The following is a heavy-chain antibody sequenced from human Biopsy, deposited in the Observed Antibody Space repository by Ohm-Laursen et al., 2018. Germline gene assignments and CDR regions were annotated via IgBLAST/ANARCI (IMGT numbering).Heavy chain of an antibody. J-gene: IGHJ3*01. CDR2: TSYDGNKK. Sequence: SLRLSCTASGFNFSIYGMHWVRQAPGKGLEWVAVTSYDGNKKYFADSVKGRFTISRDNSKSTLYLQMNSPRAEDTAVYYCANSIVPIYYDVTGEGAFDVWGQGTMVTVSS. D-gene: IGHD3-16*01. CDR3: ANSIVPIYYDVTGEGAFDV. CDR1: GFNFSIYG. V-gene: IGHV3-30*18.